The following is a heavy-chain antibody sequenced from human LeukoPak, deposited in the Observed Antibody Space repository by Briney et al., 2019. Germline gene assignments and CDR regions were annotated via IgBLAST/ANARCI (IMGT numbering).Heavy chain of an antibody. D-gene: IGHD5-18*01. Sequence: TSETLSLTCTVSGGSISRGAYYWSWIRQPAGKGLEWIGRIYTSGSTNYNPSLKSRVTISVDTSKNQFSLKLSSVTAADTAVYYCAMQNSYSAFDIWGQGTMVTVSS. CDR2: IYTSGST. CDR1: GGSISRGAYY. V-gene: IGHV4-61*02. CDR3: AMQNSYSAFDI. J-gene: IGHJ3*02.